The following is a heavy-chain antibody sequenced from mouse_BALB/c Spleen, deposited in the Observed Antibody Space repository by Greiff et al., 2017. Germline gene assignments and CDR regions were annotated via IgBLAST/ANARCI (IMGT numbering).Heavy chain of an antibody. D-gene: IGHD1-1*01. CDR3: ARDHYYGSSYAMDY. V-gene: IGHV7-3*02. Sequence: EVQGVESGGGLVQPGGSLRLSCATSGFTFTDYYMSWVRQPPGKALEWLGFIRNKANGYTTEYSASVKGRFTISRDNSQSILYLQMNTLRAEDSATYYCARDHYYGSSYAMDYWGQGTSVTVSS. J-gene: IGHJ4*01. CDR2: IRNKANGYTT. CDR1: GFTFTDYY.